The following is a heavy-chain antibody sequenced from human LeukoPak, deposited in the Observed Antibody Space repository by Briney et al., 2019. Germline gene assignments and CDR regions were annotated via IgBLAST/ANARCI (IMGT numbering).Heavy chain of an antibody. CDR2: IKQDGSEK. J-gene: IGHJ3*02. Sequence: GGSLRLSCAASGFTFSSYWMSWVRQAPGKGLEWVANIKQDGSEKYYVDSVKGRFTISRDNAKNSLYLQMNSLRAEDTAVYYCARDENYYYDSSGYYDAFDIWGQGTMVTVSS. V-gene: IGHV3-7*01. D-gene: IGHD3-22*01. CDR1: GFTFSSYW. CDR3: ARDENYYYDSSGYYDAFDI.